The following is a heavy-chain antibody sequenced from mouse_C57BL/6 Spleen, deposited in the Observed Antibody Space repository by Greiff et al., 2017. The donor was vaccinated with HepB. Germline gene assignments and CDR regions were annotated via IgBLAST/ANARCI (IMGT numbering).Heavy chain of an antibody. CDR2: IDPSDSYT. CDR3: ARVGRLGRAMDY. V-gene: IGHV1-69*01. Sequence: VQLQQPGAELVMPGASVKLSCKASGYTFTSYWMHWVKQRPGQGLEWIGEIDPSDSYTNYNQKFKGKSTLTVDKSSSTAYMQLSSLTSEDSAVYYSARVGRLGRAMDYWGQGTSVTVSS. D-gene: IGHD4-1*01. CDR1: GYTFTSYW. J-gene: IGHJ4*01.